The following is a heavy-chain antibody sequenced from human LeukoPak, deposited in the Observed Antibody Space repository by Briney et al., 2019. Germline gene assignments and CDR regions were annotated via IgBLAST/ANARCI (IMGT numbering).Heavy chain of an antibody. D-gene: IGHD4-17*01. J-gene: IGHJ6*03. Sequence: SETLSLTCTVSGGSISSYYWSWIRQPPGKGLEWIGHIYYSGSTNYNPSLKSRVTISVDTSKNQFSLKLSSVTAADTAVYYCARDITVTTSLGYYYMDVWGKGTTVTVSS. V-gene: IGHV4-59*01. CDR1: GGSISSYY. CDR3: ARDITVTTSLGYYYMDV. CDR2: IYYSGST.